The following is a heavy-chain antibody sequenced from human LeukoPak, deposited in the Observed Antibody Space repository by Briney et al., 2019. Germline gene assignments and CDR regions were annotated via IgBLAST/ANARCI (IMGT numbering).Heavy chain of an antibody. D-gene: IGHD3-16*01. CDR1: GGSISSYY. V-gene: IGHV4-4*07. Sequence: SETLSLTCTVSGGSISSYYWSWIRQPAGKGLEWIGRIYTSGSTNYNPSLKSRVTMSVDMSTNQFSLKLSSVTAADTAVYYCASRGGVYHDYWAQEPLATVP. CDR3: ASRGGVYHDY. J-gene: IGHJ4*02. CDR2: IYTSGST.